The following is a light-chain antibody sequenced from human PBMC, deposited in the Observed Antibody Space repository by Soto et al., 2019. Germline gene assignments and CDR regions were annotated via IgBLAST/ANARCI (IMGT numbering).Light chain of an antibody. Sequence: QSALTQPASVSGSAGQSITISCSGTMRDVGAYNLVSWYQQHPGTAPKLIIYEVRNRPSGISSRFSGSRSGNTASLTISGLQPEDEGDYYCCSYAGSSTHYVFGTGTKLTVL. V-gene: IGLV2-23*02. CDR2: EVR. CDR3: CSYAGSSTHYV. J-gene: IGLJ1*01. CDR1: MRDVGAYNL.